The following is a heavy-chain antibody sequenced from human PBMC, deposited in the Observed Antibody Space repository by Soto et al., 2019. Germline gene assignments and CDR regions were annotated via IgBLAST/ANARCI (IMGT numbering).Heavy chain of an antibody. CDR3: AASTFQSGVSGYFHLDH. Sequence: ASVKVSCKASGDTFSNNSISWVRQAPGQGLEWMGGIIPLFDSASYAQRSHDRVTITADKFTSTAYLELRSLTPEDTAVYYCAASTFQSGVSGYFHLDHWGQGTLVTVSS. D-gene: IGHD5-12*01. CDR2: IIPLFDSA. CDR1: GDTFSNNS. J-gene: IGHJ4*02. V-gene: IGHV1-69*06.